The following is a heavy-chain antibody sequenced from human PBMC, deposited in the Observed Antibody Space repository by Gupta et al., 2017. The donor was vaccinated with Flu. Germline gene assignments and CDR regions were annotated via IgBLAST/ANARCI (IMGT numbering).Heavy chain of an antibody. Sequence: EVQLLESGGGLVQPGGSLRLSCAASGFPFSSYAMSWVRQAPGKGLEWVSAISGSGGSTYYADSVKGRFTISRDNSKNTLYLQMNSLRAEDTAVYYCAKSETYYDFWSGYPTADYWGQGTVVTVSS. CDR3: AKSETYYDFWSGYPTADY. CDR1: GFPFSSYA. V-gene: IGHV3-23*01. CDR2: ISGSGGST. J-gene: IGHJ4*02. D-gene: IGHD3-3*01.